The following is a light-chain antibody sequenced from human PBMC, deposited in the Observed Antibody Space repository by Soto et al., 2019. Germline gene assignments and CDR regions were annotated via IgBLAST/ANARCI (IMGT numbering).Light chain of an antibody. Sequence: EIVITQSLATLSVSPGERATLSCRASQSISSNLAWYQQKPGQAPRLLIYAASRRVTGIPPRFSGSGSGTDFTLTLSSLEPEDFAVYYCQQRAGSSTFGQGTRLEIK. CDR3: QQRAGSST. CDR1: QSISSN. J-gene: IGKJ5*01. CDR2: AAS. V-gene: IGKV3D-15*01.